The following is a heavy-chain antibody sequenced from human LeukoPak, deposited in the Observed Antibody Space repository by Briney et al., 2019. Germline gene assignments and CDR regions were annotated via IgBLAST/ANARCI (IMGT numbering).Heavy chain of an antibody. CDR1: GFTFSSYG. Sequence: GGSLRLSCAASGFTFSSYGMHWVRQAPGKGLEWVAVIWYDGSNKYYADSVKGRFTISRDNSKNTLYLQMNSLRAEDTAVYYCAKGVGYCSGGSCYRRSYYYYMDVWGKGTTVTVSS. V-gene: IGHV3-33*06. CDR3: AKGVGYCSGGSCYRRSYYYYMDV. J-gene: IGHJ6*03. D-gene: IGHD2-15*01. CDR2: IWYDGSNK.